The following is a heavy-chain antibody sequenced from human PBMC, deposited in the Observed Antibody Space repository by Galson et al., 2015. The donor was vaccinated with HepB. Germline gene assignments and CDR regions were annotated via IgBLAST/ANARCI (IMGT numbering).Heavy chain of an antibody. CDR1: GFSVYSNY. V-gene: IGHV3-53*01. CDR3: AQLGTGY. CDR2: IYGGHNT. J-gene: IGHJ4*02. Sequence: SLRLSCAASGFSVYSNYMNWVRQAPGKGLEWVSVIYGGHNTYSADSVKGRFIISRDDSKNTLYLQMNSLRADDTAVYYCAQLGTGYWGQGILVTVSS. D-gene: IGHD7-27*01.